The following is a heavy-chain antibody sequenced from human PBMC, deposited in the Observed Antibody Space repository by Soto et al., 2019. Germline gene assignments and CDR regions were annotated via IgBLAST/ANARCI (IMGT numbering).Heavy chain of an antibody. V-gene: IGHV3-30-3*01. D-gene: IGHD3-22*01. CDR2: ISYDGSNK. CDR1: GFTFSSYA. Sequence: QVQLVESGGGVVQPGRSLRLSCAASGFTFSSYAMHWVRQAPGKGLEWVAVISYDGSNKYYADSVKGRFTISRDNSKNTLYLQMNRLRAEDTAVYYCARDQDSSGYWGVGAFDIWGQGTMVTVSS. CDR3: ARDQDSSGYWGVGAFDI. J-gene: IGHJ3*02.